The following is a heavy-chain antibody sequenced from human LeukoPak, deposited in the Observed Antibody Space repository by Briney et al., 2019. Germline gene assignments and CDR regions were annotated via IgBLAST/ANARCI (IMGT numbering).Heavy chain of an antibody. CDR2: TSDSGGST. V-gene: IGHV3-23*01. Sequence: GGSLRLSCVASGFTFSGYAMSWVRQAPGKGLEWVSTTSDSGGSTYYADSVKGRFTISRDNSKNTLYLQMNSLRAEDTAVYYCAKDGKGITIFGVVPNYYYGMDVWGQGTTVTVSS. D-gene: IGHD3-3*01. CDR3: AKDGKGITIFGVVPNYYYGMDV. CDR1: GFTFSGYA. J-gene: IGHJ6*02.